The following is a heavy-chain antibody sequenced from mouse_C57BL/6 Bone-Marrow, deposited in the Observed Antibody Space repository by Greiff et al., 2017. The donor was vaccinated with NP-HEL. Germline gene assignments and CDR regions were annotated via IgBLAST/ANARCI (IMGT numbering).Heavy chain of an antibody. Sequence: VKLMESGPGLVAPSQSLSITCTVSGFSLTSYAISWVRQPPGKGLEWLGVIWTGGGTNYNSALKSRLSISKDNSKSQVFLKMNSLQTDDTARYYCARGAYYSNYGWFAYWGQGTLVTVSA. CDR3: ARGAYYSNYGWFAY. D-gene: IGHD2-5*01. CDR2: IWTGGGT. J-gene: IGHJ3*01. CDR1: GFSLTSYA. V-gene: IGHV2-9-1*01.